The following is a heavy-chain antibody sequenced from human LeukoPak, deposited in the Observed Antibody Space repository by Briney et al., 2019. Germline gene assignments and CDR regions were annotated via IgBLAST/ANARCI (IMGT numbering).Heavy chain of an antibody. J-gene: IGHJ6*03. Sequence: GGSLRLSCAASGFTFSSYWMSWVRQAPGKGLEGLANIKQDGSEKYYVDSVKGRFTISRDNAKNSLYLQMNSLRAEDTALYYCAREPEVQLDSYYYYYYYMDVWGKGTTVTVSS. V-gene: IGHV3-7*01. CDR2: IKQDGSEK. CDR3: AREPEVQLDSYYYYYYYMDV. D-gene: IGHD1-1*01. CDR1: GFTFSSYW.